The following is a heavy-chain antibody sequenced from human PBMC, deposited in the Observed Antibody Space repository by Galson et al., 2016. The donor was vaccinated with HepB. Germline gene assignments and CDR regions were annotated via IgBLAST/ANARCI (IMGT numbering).Heavy chain of an antibody. CDR3: ANDWYGYMAY. V-gene: IGHV3-11*06. CDR1: AFAFSDYY. CDR2: ISSSSSYT. Sequence: SLRLSCAASAFAFSDYYMSWIRQAPGKGLEWVSYISSSSSYTNYADSVKGRFTISRDNAKNSLYLQMNSLRDEETAVYYCANDWYGYMAYWGQGTLVTVSS. J-gene: IGHJ4*02. D-gene: IGHD3-9*01.